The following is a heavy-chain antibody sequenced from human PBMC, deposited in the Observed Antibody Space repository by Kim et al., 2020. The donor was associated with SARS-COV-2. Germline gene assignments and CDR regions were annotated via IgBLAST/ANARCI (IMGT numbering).Heavy chain of an antibody. CDR3: ARDRGGYYFEYFDY. CDR1: GFTFSSYG. D-gene: IGHD3-3*01. Sequence: GGYLRLSCAASGFTFSSYGMHWVRQAPGKGLEWVAVISYDGSNKYYADSVKGRFTISRDNSKNTLYLQMNSLRAEDTAVYYCARDRGGYYFEYFDYWGQGTLVTVSS. CDR2: ISYDGSNK. J-gene: IGHJ4*02. V-gene: IGHV3-33*05.